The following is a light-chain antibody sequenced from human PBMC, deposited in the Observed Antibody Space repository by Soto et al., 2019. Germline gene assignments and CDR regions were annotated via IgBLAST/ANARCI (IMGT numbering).Light chain of an antibody. J-gene: IGKJ4*01. CDR1: QSVSSN. CDR3: QQYGSSLGVT. V-gene: IGKV3-20*01. CDR2: GAS. Sequence: EVGMTQTAAALCVSTGERAALSCRASQSVSSNLAWYQQKPGQAPRLLIYGASSRATGIPDRFSGSGSGTDFTLTISRLEPEDFAVYYCQQYGSSLGVTFGGGTKVDIK.